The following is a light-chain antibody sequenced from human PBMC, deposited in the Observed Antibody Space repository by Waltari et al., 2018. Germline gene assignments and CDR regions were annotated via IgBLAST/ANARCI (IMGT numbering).Light chain of an antibody. CDR2: GAF. J-gene: IGKJ5*01. CDR3: QQYNRWPPIT. CDR1: HGISDN. Sequence: EVVMTQSPATLSVSPGERATLSCRASHGISDNLAWYQQKPGQAPRLLIYGAFTRATGIPARFTGSWSGTEFTLTINSLQSEDSAVYYCQQYNRWPPITFGQGTRLEIK. V-gene: IGKV3-15*01.